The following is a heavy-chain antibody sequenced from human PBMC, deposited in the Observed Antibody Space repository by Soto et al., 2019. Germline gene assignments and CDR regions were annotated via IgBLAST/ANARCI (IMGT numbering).Heavy chain of an antibody. D-gene: IGHD6-13*01. V-gene: IGHV4-34*01. CDR1: GGSFSGYY. CDR3: AGFPFDRSSWTNPRYFDY. J-gene: IGHJ4*02. Sequence: QVQLQQWGAGLLKPAETLSLTCAVYGGSFSGYYWTWIRQPPGKGLEWIGEINQSGFTNYNPSLESRVTMSVDTSKNQFSLRLSSVTAADTAVYYCAGFPFDRSSWTNPRYFDYWGQGTLVTVSS. CDR2: INQSGFT.